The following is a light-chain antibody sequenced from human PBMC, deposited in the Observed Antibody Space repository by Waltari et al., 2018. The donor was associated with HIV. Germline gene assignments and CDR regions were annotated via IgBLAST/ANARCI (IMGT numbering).Light chain of an antibody. J-gene: IGKJ1*01. CDR2: DAS. Sequence: EIVLTQSPATLSLSPGERATLSCRASQSVSNYLAWYQQKSGQAPRLLIYDASNRATGIPARFSASGSGTDFTLTISSLQPEDFAFYYWHQRSTWPRTFGQGTKVEIK. CDR1: QSVSNY. CDR3: HQRSTWPRT. V-gene: IGKV3-11*01.